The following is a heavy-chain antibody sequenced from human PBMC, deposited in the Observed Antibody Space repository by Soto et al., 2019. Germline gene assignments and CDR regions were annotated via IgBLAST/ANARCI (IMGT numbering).Heavy chain of an antibody. CDR2: ISAYTDDP. V-gene: IGHV1-18*01. Sequence: GSSVKVSRKASVKTYTNYLGTWLRQAPGQGLEWMGWISAYTDDPNYAQKFQGRVTMTIDTSTSTAYLDLRSLTSDDTAVYYCARVIPGAEAWFDLWGQGTLVTVSS. CDR1: VKTYTNYL. D-gene: IGHD2-2*01. CDR3: ARVIPGAEAWFDL. J-gene: IGHJ5*02.